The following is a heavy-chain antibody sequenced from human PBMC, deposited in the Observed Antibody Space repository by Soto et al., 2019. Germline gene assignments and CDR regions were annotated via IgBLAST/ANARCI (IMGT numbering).Heavy chain of an antibody. CDR2: IYPGDSDN. D-gene: IGHD2-2*01. J-gene: IGHJ6*03. Sequence: GESLKNSCKGSGYSFTSYWIGWVRQMPGKGLEGMGVIYPGDSDNRYSPSFQGQVTISADKSISTAYLQWSILKASDTAMYYCAMIDIVVVPAAMDPHYYYYMDVWGKGTTVTVSS. CDR1: GYSFTSYW. V-gene: IGHV5-51*01. CDR3: AMIDIVVVPAAMDPHYYYYMDV.